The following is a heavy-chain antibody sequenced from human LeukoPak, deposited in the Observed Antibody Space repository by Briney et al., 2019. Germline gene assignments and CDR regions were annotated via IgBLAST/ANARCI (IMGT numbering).Heavy chain of an antibody. Sequence: GGSLRLSCTASGFTSGDYAMSWFRQAPGKGLEWVGFIRSKAYGGTTEYAASVKGRFTISRDDSKSIAYLQMNSLKTEDTAVYYCTRAYTQLGFDPWGQGTLVTVSS. CDR2: IRSKAYGGTT. CDR1: GFTSGDYA. CDR3: TRAYTQLGFDP. D-gene: IGHD2-2*01. J-gene: IGHJ5*02. V-gene: IGHV3-49*03.